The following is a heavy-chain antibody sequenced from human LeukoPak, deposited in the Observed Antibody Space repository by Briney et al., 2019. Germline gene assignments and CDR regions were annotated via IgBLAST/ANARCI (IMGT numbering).Heavy chain of an antibody. J-gene: IGHJ4*02. CDR1: GFTFSNYA. CDR2: ISYDGNKK. Sequence: DPGGSLRLSCAASGFTFSNYAMNWVRQAPGKGLERVAVISYDGNKKYYADSVEGRFTISRDNSKNTVFLQLDSLRAEDTAVYYCARDGGIGWVDFDHWGQGTLVIVSS. D-gene: IGHD6-19*01. V-gene: IGHV3-30*14. CDR3: ARDGGIGWVDFDH.